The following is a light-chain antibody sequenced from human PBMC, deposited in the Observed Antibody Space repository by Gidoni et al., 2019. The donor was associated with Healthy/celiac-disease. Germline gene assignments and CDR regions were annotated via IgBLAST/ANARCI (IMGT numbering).Light chain of an antibody. CDR2: AAS. Sequence: DIQLTQSPSFLSSSVGDRVTITCRASQGIRSYLAGYQQKPGKAPKLLIYAASTLQSGVPSRFSGSGSGTEFTLTISSLQPEDFATYYCQQLNSYHPLTFGGXTKVEIK. V-gene: IGKV1-9*01. CDR3: QQLNSYHPLT. J-gene: IGKJ4*01. CDR1: QGIRSY.